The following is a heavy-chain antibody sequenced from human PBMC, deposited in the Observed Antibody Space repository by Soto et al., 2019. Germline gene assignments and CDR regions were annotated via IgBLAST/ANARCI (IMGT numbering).Heavy chain of an antibody. CDR1: GFTFSSYA. J-gene: IGHJ4*02. D-gene: IGHD3-9*01. Sequence: PGGSLRVSCAAAGFTFSSYARSWVRQAPGKGLEWVSAISGSGGSTYYADSVKGRFTISRDNSKNTLYLQMNSLRAEDTAVYYCAKSAYYDILTGYYRGYYFDYWGQGTLVTVSS. CDR3: AKSAYYDILTGYYRGYYFDY. V-gene: IGHV3-23*01. CDR2: ISGSGGST.